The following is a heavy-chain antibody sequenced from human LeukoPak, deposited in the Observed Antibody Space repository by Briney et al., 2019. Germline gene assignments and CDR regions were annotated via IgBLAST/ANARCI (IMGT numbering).Heavy chain of an antibody. J-gene: IGHJ4*02. CDR2: IYHSGST. D-gene: IGHD3-22*01. CDR1: GYSISSGYY. CDR3: ARGNNYYDSSGYYYQDF. Sequence: SETLSLTCAVSGYSISSGYYWGWIRQPLGKGLEWIGNIYHSGSTYYNPSLKSRVTISVDTSKNQFSLKLSSMTAADTAVYYCARGNNYYDSSGYYYQDFWGQGALVTVSS. V-gene: IGHV4-38-2*01.